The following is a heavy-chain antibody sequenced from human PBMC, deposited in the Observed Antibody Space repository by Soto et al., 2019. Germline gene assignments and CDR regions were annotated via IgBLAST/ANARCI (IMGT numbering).Heavy chain of an antibody. V-gene: IGHV1-18*01. J-gene: IGHJ4*01. CDR1: GYTFTSYG. CDR2: TSASNANT. Sequence: QVQLVQSGAEVKKPGASVKVSCKASGYTFTSYGISWVRQAPGQGLEWMGWTSASNANTNFAQALQGRVTMTTDISTSTAYMELRILTSDYTAVYYCARSSMVRALLFDYWGHGTLVTVSS. CDR3: ARSSMVRALLFDY. D-gene: IGHD3-10*01.